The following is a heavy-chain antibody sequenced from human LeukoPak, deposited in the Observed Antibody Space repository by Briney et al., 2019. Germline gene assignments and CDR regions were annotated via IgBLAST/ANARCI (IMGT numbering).Heavy chain of an antibody. J-gene: IGHJ6*02. CDR3: ARGGRSLRQQLVNYYGMDV. CDR1: GGSISSSSYY. D-gene: IGHD6-13*01. Sequence: PSETLSLTCTVSGGSISSSSYYWGWIRQPPGKGLEWIGEINHSGSTNYNPSLKSRVTISVDTSKNQFSLKLSSVTAADTAVYYCARGGRSLRQQLVNYYGMDVWGQGTTVTVSS. V-gene: IGHV4-39*07. CDR2: INHSGST.